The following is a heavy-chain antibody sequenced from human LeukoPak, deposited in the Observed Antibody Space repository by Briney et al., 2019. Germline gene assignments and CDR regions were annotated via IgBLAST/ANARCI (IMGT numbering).Heavy chain of an antibody. D-gene: IGHD7-27*01. J-gene: IGHJ2*01. CDR1: GFTFSSCP. V-gene: IGHV3-23*01. CDR3: AKDKISGDGKWCFDL. CDR2: MIGSGSST. Sequence: PGGSLTLSCAASGFTFSSCPMRWVRQARGKGLEWVSCMIGSGSSTYYGDSVRGRFSISRDNSQNTVSLQMNSLRTEDTAVYYCAKDKISGDGKWCFDLWGRGTLVTVSS.